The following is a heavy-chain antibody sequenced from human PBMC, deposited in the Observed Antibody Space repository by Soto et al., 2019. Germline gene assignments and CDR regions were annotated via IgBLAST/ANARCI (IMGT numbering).Heavy chain of an antibody. J-gene: IGHJ5*02. CDR3: ASSAIGGRDLNTWFDP. CDR2: IYYRGST. Sequence: SETLPLPSTVSGGSISSYYWNWIRQPLGKPLEWIGYIYYRGSTNYNPSLKSRLTLSVDTSKNQIFLRLNSVTAADTAVYYCASSAIGGRDLNTWFDPWGQGILVTVSS. CDR1: GGSISSYY. V-gene: IGHV4-59*01. D-gene: IGHD2-21*01.